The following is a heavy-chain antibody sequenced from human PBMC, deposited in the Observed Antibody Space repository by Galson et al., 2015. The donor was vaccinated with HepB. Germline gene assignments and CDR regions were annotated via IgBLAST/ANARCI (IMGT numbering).Heavy chain of an antibody. CDR3: AKGKVGARFEY. V-gene: IGHV3-23*01. CDR1: GFTFSNYA. Sequence: SLRLSCAASGFTFSNYAMSWVRQAPGKGLEWVSTISDSGGGTFHADSVKGRFTISRDNSKNTLYLQMNSLRAEDTAVYFCAKGKVGARFEYWGQGTLVTVSS. CDR2: ISDSGGGT. D-gene: IGHD1-26*01. J-gene: IGHJ4*02.